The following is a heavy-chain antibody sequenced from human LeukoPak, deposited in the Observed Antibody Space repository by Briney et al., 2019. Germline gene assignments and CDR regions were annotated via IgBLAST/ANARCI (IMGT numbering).Heavy chain of an antibody. V-gene: IGHV1-2*02. J-gene: IGHJ6*03. Sequence: ASVKVSCKASGYTFTGYYMHWVRQAPGQGHEWMGWINPNSGGTNYAQKFQGRVTMTRDTSISTAYMELSRLRSDDTAVYYCARGVDCSSTSCYNHYYYMDVWGEGTTVTVSS. CDR3: ARGVDCSSTSCYNHYYYMDV. D-gene: IGHD2-2*02. CDR1: GYTFTGYY. CDR2: INPNSGGT.